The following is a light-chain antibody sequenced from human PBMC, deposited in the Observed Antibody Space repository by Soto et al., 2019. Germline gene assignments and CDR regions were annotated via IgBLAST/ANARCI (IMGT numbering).Light chain of an antibody. Sequence: QSVLTQPPSASGTPGQTVTISCSGSNYNIGSNYVYWYQQLPGTAPKLLVYRNTQRPSGVPDRFSGSKSGTSASLAISGLQSEDEADYYCAGWEDSLNGVAFGGGTKLTVL. V-gene: IGLV1-47*01. CDR3: AGWEDSLNGVA. CDR1: NYNIGSNY. CDR2: RNT. J-gene: IGLJ2*01.